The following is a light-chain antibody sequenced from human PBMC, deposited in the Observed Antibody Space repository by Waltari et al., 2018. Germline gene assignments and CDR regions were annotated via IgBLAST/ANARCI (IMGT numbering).Light chain of an antibody. CDR1: SSNIGSNT. CDR3: AAWDDSLNGPV. CDR2: SNN. V-gene: IGLV1-44*01. Sequence: QSVLTQPPSASGTPGPRVTLSCSGSSSNIGSNTVNWYQQLPGTAPKLLIYSNNQRPSGVPDRFSGSKSGTSASLAISGLQSEDEADYYCAAWDDSLNGPVFGGGTKLTVL. J-gene: IGLJ2*01.